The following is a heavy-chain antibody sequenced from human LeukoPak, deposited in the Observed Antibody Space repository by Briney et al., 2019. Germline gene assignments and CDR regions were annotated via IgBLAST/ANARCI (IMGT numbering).Heavy chain of an antibody. CDR1: GFTFSSYG. D-gene: IGHD1-26*01. Sequence: GGSLRLSCAASGFTFSSYGMHWVRQAPGKGLEWVAVISYDGSNKYYADSVKGRFTISRDNSKNTLYLQMNSLRAEDTAVYYCRVGATDFDYWGQGTLVTVSS. V-gene: IGHV3-30*03. CDR2: ISYDGSNK. J-gene: IGHJ4*02. CDR3: RVGATDFDY.